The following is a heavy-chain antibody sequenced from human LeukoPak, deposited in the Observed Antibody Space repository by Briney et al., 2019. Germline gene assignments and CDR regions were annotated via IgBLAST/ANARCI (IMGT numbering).Heavy chain of an antibody. J-gene: IGHJ5*02. V-gene: IGHV1-18*01. CDR3: ARMWSTATSGWNWFDP. Sequence: VASVKVSCKASGYTFTSYGISWVRQAPGQGLEWMGWISAYNGNTNYAQKLQGRVTMTTDTSTSTAYMELSSLRSDDTAMYYCARMWSTATSGWNWFDPWGQGTLVTVSS. CDR1: GYTFTSYG. CDR2: ISAYNGNT. D-gene: IGHD6-13*01.